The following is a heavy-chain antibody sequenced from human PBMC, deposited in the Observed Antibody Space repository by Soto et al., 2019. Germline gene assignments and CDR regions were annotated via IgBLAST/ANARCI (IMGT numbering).Heavy chain of an antibody. D-gene: IGHD3-22*01. CDR3: AKNPGYYYDSTGYHFDY. CDR1: EFTFSNYA. Sequence: GGSLRLSCAASEFTFSNYAMSWVRQAPGKGQEWVSAISYGGGTTYYADSVKGRFTISRDNSKNTLYLQMNSLRAEDTAVYYCAKNPGYYYDSTGYHFDYWGQGTLVTISS. J-gene: IGHJ4*02. V-gene: IGHV3-23*01. CDR2: ISYGGGTT.